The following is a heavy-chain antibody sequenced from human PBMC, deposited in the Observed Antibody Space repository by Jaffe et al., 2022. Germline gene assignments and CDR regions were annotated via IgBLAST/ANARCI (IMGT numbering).Heavy chain of an antibody. CDR2: IYYSGST. CDR1: GGSISSSSYY. Sequence: QLQLQESGPGLVKPSETLSLTCTVSGGSISSSSYYWGWIRQPPGKGLEWIGSIYYSGSTYYNPSLKSRVTISVDTSKNQFSLKLSSVTAADTAVYYCARHRGWDIVVVPAAIQGPWGQGTLVTVSS. V-gene: IGHV4-39*01. J-gene: IGHJ5*02. CDR3: ARHRGWDIVVVPAAIQGP. D-gene: IGHD2-2*01.